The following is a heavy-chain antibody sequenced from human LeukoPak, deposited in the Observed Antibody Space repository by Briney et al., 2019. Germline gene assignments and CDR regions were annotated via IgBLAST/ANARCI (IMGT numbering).Heavy chain of an antibody. CDR1: GFTFSSYW. V-gene: IGHV3-74*01. Sequence: GGSLRLSCAASGFTFSSYWMHWVRQAPGKGLVWASRINSDGSSTSYADSVKGRFTISRDNAKNTLYLQMNSLRAEDTAVYYCASPGGYCSGGSCYRDNWFDPWGQGTLVTVSS. CDR3: ASPGGYCSGGSCYRDNWFDP. D-gene: IGHD2-15*01. CDR2: INSDGSST. J-gene: IGHJ5*02.